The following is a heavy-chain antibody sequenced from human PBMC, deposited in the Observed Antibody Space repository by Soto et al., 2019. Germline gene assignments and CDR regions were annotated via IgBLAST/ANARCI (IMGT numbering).Heavy chain of an antibody. CDR3: ARVNIAVAGTGFDY. J-gene: IGHJ4*02. V-gene: IGHV4-34*01. CDR2: INHSGST. D-gene: IGHD6-19*01. Sequence: ASETLSLTCAVYGGSFSGYYWSWIRQPPGKGLEWIGEINHSGSTNYNPPLKSRVTISVDTSKNQFSLKLSSVTAADTAVYYCARVNIAVAGTGFDYWGQGTLVTVSS. CDR1: GGSFSGYY.